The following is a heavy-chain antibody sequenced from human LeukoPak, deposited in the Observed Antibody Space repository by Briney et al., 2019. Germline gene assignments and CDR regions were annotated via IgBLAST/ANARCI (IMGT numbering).Heavy chain of an antibody. V-gene: IGHV3-23*01. CDR2: ISGSVGST. J-gene: IGHJ4*02. D-gene: IGHD3-22*01. CDR3: AKVATMIVVVYYFDY. Sequence: PGGSLRLSCAASGFTFSSYAMSWVRQAPGKGLEWVSAISGSVGSTYYADSVKGRFTISRDNSKNTLYLQMNSLRAEDTAVYYCAKVATMIVVVYYFDYWGQGTLVTVSS. CDR1: GFTFSSYA.